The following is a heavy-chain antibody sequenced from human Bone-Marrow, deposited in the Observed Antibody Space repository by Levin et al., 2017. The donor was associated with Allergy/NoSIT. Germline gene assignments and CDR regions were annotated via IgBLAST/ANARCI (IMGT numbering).Heavy chain of an antibody. CDR3: AKSSAYDLDY. CDR2: FYSAGNA. J-gene: IGHJ4*02. V-gene: IGHV3-53*01. CDR1: GFRVSTSY. Sequence: GESLKISCAASGFRVSTSYMTWVRQAPGKGLEWVSGFYSAGNAHYADSVKGRFTISRDNSKNTIFLQMNRLRVEDTAMYYCAKSSAYDLDYWGQGTLVTVSS. D-gene: IGHD5-12*01.